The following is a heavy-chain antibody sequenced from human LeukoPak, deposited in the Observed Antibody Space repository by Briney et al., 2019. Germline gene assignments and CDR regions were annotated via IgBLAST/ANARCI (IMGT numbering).Heavy chain of an antibody. Sequence: PGGSLRLSCAASGFTFSDYYMSWIRQAPGKGLEWVSYISSSGSTIYYADSVKGRFTISRDNAKNSLYLQMSSLRAEDTAVYYCARADVYSSQSYYYYGMDVWGQGTTVTVSS. CDR1: GFTFSDYY. J-gene: IGHJ6*02. D-gene: IGHD6-19*01. CDR2: ISSSGSTI. V-gene: IGHV3-11*01. CDR3: ARADVYSSQSYYYYGMDV.